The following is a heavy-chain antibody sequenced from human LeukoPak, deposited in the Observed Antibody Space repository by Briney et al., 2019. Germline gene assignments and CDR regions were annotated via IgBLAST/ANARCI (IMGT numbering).Heavy chain of an antibody. Sequence: GGSLRLSCAASGFTFSSYSMNWVRQAPGKGLEWVSSISSSSYIYYADSVKGRFTISRDNAKNSLYLQMNSLRAEDTAVYYCAREDYYDSSGYYDYWGQGTLVTVSS. V-gene: IGHV3-21*01. CDR3: AREDYYDSSGYYDY. CDR1: GFTFSSYS. J-gene: IGHJ4*02. CDR2: ISSSSYI. D-gene: IGHD3-22*01.